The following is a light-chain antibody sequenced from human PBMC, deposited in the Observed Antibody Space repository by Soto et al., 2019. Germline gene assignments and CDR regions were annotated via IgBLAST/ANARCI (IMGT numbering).Light chain of an antibody. J-gene: IGLJ1*01. CDR2: GVT. Sequence: QSALTQPASVSGSPGQSLTISCTGTTSDIGFYDYVSWYQQYPGKAPKLLIYGVTIRPSGISNRFSGSKSGSTASLTISGLRDEDEADYYCSSYAGSYTHVFGTGTKVTVL. CDR1: TSDIGFYDY. CDR3: SSYAGSYTHV. V-gene: IGLV2-14*01.